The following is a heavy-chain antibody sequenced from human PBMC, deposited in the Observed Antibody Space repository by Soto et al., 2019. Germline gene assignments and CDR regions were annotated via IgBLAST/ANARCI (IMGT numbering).Heavy chain of an antibody. Sequence: QVLLVQSGADVKKPGASVKISCKTSGYTFTEFDINWVRQAPGQGLEWMGWMHNNTGNTGYAQKFQGRVTMTRDTSISTAYIELRRLRFGDTAVYYCARVVRFVGGHAGYWGQGTLVTVSS. J-gene: IGHJ4*02. CDR1: GYTFTEFD. CDR3: ARVVRFVGGHAGY. V-gene: IGHV1-8*01. CDR2: MHNNTGNT.